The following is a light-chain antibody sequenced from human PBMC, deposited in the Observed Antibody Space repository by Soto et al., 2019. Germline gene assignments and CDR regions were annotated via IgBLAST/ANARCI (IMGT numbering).Light chain of an antibody. J-gene: IGKJ1*01. CDR3: QYYGTSPDWARWS. V-gene: IGKV3-20*01. CDR1: QSISSSN. CDR2: GAS. Sequence: EIVLTQSPGTLSLSPGERATLSCRASQSISSSNLAWYQQKPGRAPRLLIYGASSRATGIPDRFSGDGSGTYFTLTIIRLETEDFAVYYCQYYGTSPDWARWSFGQGTKVEV.